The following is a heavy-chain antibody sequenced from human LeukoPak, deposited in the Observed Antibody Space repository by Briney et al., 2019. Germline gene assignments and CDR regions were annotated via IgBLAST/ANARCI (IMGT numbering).Heavy chain of an antibody. CDR3: AREGYSYGKIDYYGMDV. D-gene: IGHD5-18*01. V-gene: IGHV3-23*01. CDR1: GFTFSSYA. J-gene: IGHJ6*02. CDR2: ISGSGGST. Sequence: GSLRLSCAASGFTFSSYAMSWVRPAPGKGLEWVSAISGSGGSTYYADSVKGRFTISRDNSKNTLYLQMNSLRAEDTAVYYCAREGYSYGKIDYYGMDVWGQGTTVTVSS.